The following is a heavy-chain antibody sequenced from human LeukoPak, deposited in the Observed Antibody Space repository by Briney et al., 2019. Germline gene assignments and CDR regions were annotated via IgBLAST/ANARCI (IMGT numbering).Heavy chain of an antibody. CDR1: GFTFTNYW. D-gene: IGHD5-18*01. CDR3: ARWAGVTDY. V-gene: IGHV3-7*01. J-gene: IGHJ4*02. CDR2: IKQDGSEE. Sequence: EGSLRLSCAASGFTFTNYWMSWVRQAPGKGPEWVANIKQDGSEEYYEDSVKGRFTISRDNGKNSLNLQMNSLRAEDTAVYYCARWAGVTDYWGQGTLVTVSS.